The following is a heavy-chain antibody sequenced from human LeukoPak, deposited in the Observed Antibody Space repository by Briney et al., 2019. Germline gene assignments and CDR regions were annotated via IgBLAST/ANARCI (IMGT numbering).Heavy chain of an antibody. CDR1: GFTFSSYA. CDR2: ISGSGGST. Sequence: GGSLRLSCAASGFTFSSYAMSWVRQAPRKGLEWVSAISGSGGSTYYADSVKGRFTISRDNSRNTLYLQMNSLRAEDTAVYYCAKDGSSSWYKGRLTFDYWGQGTLVTVSS. CDR3: AKDGSSSWYKGRLTFDY. J-gene: IGHJ4*02. V-gene: IGHV3-23*01. D-gene: IGHD6-13*01.